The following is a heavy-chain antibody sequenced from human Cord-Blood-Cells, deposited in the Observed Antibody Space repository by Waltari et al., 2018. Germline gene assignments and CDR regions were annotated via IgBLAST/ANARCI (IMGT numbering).Heavy chain of an antibody. CDR3: AKDPGDWYFDL. D-gene: IGHD7-27*01. CDR1: GFTFSSYA. J-gene: IGHJ2*01. V-gene: IGHV3-23*01. Sequence: EVQLLESGGGLVQPGGSLRLSCGASGFTFSSYARSWVRQAPGKGLGWVSAISGSGGSTYYADSVKGRFTISRDNSKNTLYLQMNSLRAEDTAVYYCAKDPGDWYFDLWGRGTLVTVSS. CDR2: ISGSGGST.